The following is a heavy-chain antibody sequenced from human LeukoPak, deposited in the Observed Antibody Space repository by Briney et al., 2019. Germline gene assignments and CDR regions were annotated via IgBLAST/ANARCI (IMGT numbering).Heavy chain of an antibody. CDR1: GFTFSSYW. CDR3: ARGRSGTYYNGYYFDY. D-gene: IGHD3-10*01. J-gene: IGHJ4*02. V-gene: IGHV3-74*01. Sequence: PGGSLRLSCAASGFTFSSYWMHWVRQAPGKGLVWVSRINSDGSSTSYADSVKGRFTVSRDNAKNSMYLQLTSLRAEDTAVYYCARGRSGTYYNGYYFDYWGPGTLVTVSS. CDR2: INSDGSST.